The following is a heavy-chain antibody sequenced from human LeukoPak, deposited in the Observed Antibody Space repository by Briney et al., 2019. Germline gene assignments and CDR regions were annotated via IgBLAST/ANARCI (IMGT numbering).Heavy chain of an antibody. CDR1: GFTVSSNY. J-gene: IGHJ3*02. CDR2: ISGSGGST. CDR3: ARRVVVTVNYAFDI. D-gene: IGHD2-21*02. V-gene: IGHV3-23*01. Sequence: GGSLRLSCAASGFTVSSNYMSWVRQAPGKGLEWVSVISGSGGSTYYADSVKGRFTISRDNSKNTLYLQMNSLRAEDTAVYYCARRVVVTVNYAFDIWGQGTMVTVSS.